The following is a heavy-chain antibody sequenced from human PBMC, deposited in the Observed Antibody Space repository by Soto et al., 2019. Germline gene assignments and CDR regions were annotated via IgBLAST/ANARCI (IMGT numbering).Heavy chain of an antibody. J-gene: IGHJ4*02. CDR1: GFTFSSYG. CDR3: AKETYSGPLDY. Sequence: QVQLVESGGGVVQPGRSLRLSCAASGFTFSSYGMHWVRQAPGKGLELVAVISYDGSNKYYADSVKGRFTISRDNSTNTLYLQMNSLRAEDTAVYYCAKETYSGPLDYWGQGTLVTVSS. CDR2: ISYDGSNK. D-gene: IGHD2-15*01. V-gene: IGHV3-30*18.